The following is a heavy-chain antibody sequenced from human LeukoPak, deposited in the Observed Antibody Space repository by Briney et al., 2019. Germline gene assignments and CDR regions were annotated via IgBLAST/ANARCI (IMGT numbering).Heavy chain of an antibody. Sequence: GGSLRLSCAAPGFTVSSNYMSWVRQAPGKGLEWVSTIRGTGDSTHYADSVKGRFIISRDKSKNMLYLQMDGLRAEDTAIYYCAKGQELDDGVFDSWGQGTLVTVSS. CDR2: IRGTGDST. CDR3: AKGQELDDGVFDS. D-gene: IGHD1-1*01. J-gene: IGHJ4*02. CDR1: GFTVSSNY. V-gene: IGHV3-23*01.